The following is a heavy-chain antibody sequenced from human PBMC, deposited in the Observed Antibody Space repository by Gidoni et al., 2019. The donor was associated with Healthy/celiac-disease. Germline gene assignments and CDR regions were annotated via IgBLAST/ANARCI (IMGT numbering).Heavy chain of an antibody. J-gene: IGHJ4*02. Sequence: QVQLVESGGGVVQPGRSLSLSCAASGFTFSSYAMHWVRQAPGKGLEWVAVISYDGSNKYYADSVKGRFTISRDNSKNTLYLQMNSLRAEDTAVYYCARDPSSSWFRGFDYWGQGTLVTVSS. D-gene: IGHD6-13*01. CDR3: ARDPSSSWFRGFDY. CDR1: GFTFSSYA. CDR2: ISYDGSNK. V-gene: IGHV3-30-3*01.